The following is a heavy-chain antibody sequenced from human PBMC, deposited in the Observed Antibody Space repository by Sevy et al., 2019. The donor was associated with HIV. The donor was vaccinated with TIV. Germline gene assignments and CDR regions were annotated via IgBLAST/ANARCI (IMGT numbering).Heavy chain of an antibody. CDR3: AKALNPALESMMQVMYRSLKGFDV. CDR2: ISAIGTST. Sequence: GGSLRLSCAASGFTFNTHAMNWVRQAPGKGLEWVSSISAIGTSTNYADSVKGRFTISRDNSKNTLYRQMNSLRADDTAVYYCAKALNPALESMMQVMYRSLKGFDVWGQGTVVTVSS. J-gene: IGHJ3*01. CDR1: GFTFNTHA. V-gene: IGHV3-23*01. D-gene: IGHD3-16*02.